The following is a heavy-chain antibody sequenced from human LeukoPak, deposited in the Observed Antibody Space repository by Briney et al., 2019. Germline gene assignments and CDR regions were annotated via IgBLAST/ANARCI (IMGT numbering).Heavy chain of an antibody. Sequence: ASVTVSCKTSGYSFNIYEIEWVRRATGQGLEWVGWVNPNSGDTDYAQKFQGRLTMTRNTSISTAYMELSGLRLEDTAVYYCSRGPRFDPWGQGTQVTVSS. CDR2: VNPNSGDT. CDR1: GYSFNIYE. J-gene: IGHJ5*02. CDR3: SRGPRFDP. V-gene: IGHV1-8*01.